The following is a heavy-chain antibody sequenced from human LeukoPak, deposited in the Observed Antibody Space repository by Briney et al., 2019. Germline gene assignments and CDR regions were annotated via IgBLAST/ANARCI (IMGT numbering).Heavy chain of an antibody. V-gene: IGHV3-23*01. CDR1: GFTFSSYA. CDR3: APIVVVPAATPSFDY. D-gene: IGHD2-2*01. Sequence: GGSLRLSCAASGFTFSSYAMSWVRQAPGKGLEWVSAISGSGGSTYYADSVKGRFTISRDNSKNTLYLQMNSLRAEDTAVYYCAPIVVVPAATPSFDYWGQGTLVTVSS. CDR2: ISGSGGST. J-gene: IGHJ4*02.